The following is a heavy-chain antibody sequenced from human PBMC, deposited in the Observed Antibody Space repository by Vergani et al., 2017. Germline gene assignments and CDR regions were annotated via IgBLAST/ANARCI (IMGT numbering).Heavy chain of an antibody. Sequence: EVQLVESGGGLVKPGGSLRLSCAASGFTFSNAWMSWVRQAPGKGLEWVGHIKSKTDGGTTDYAAPVKGRFTISRDDSKNTLYLQMNSLKTEDTAVYYCTTGIHHFLYYFDYWGQGTLVTVSS. J-gene: IGHJ4*02. CDR1: GFTFSNAW. V-gene: IGHV3-15*01. D-gene: IGHD1-14*01. CDR3: TTGIHHFLYYFDY. CDR2: IKSKTDGGTT.